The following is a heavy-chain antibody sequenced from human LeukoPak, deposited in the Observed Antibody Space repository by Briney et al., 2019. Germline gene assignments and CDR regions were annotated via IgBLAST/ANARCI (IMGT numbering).Heavy chain of an antibody. CDR3: ARHYCTGDNCYYFDY. CDR1: GGSISSYY. V-gene: IGHV4-59*01. CDR2: VYYSGST. J-gene: IGHJ4*01. D-gene: IGHD2-15*01. Sequence: SETLSLTCTVSGGSISSYYWSWIRQPPGKGLEWIGFVYYSGSTNYNPSLKSRVTLSVDTSKNQFSLKLNSVTAADTAVYYCARHYCTGDNCYYFDYWGHGTLVTVSS.